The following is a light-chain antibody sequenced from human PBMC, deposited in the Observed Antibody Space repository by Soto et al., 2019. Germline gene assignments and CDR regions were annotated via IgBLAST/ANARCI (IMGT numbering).Light chain of an antibody. V-gene: IGLV1-44*01. CDR3: TAWDDSLNGVL. J-gene: IGLJ3*02. CDR2: LND. CDR1: SSHIGSST. Sequence: QSVLTQPPSASGTPGQRVTISCSGSSSHIGSSTVNWYQQLPGTAPKLLIYLNDQRPSGVPDRFSGSMSGTSVSLAINGLQSEYEADYYCTAWDDSLNGVLFGGGTKLTVL.